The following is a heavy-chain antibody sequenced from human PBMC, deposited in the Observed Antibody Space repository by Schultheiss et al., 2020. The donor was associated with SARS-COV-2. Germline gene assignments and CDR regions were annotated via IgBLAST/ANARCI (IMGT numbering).Heavy chain of an antibody. CDR2: ISYDGSNK. Sequence: GGSLRLSCAASGFTFSNAWMNWVRQAPGKGLEWVAVISYDGSNKYYADSVKGRFTISRDNSKNTLYLQTNSLRAEDTAVYYCARDRSSSSYYYYFYYGMDVWGQGTTVTVSS. V-gene: IGHV3-30-3*01. CDR1: GFTFSNAW. D-gene: IGHD6-13*01. CDR3: ARDRSSSSYYYYFYYGMDV. J-gene: IGHJ6*02.